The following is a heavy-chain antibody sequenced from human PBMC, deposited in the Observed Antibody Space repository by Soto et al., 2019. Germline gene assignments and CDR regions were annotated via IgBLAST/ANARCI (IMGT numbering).Heavy chain of an antibody. CDR3: AEGGYSYMTNIYYYYGMDV. D-gene: IGHD5-18*01. Sequence: ASVKVSCKASGYTFTSYAMHWVRQAPGQRLERMGWINAGNGNTKYSQKFQGRVTITRDTSASTAYMELSSLRSEDTAVYYCAEGGYSYMTNIYYYYGMDVWGQGTTVTVSS. V-gene: IGHV1-3*01. CDR1: GYTFTSYA. J-gene: IGHJ6*02. CDR2: INAGNGNT.